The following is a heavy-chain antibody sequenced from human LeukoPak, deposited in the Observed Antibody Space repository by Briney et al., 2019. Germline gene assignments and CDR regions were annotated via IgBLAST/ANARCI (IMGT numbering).Heavy chain of an antibody. V-gene: IGHV3-21*01. CDR2: ISISSNYI. Sequence: PGGSLRLSCAASGFTFSRYSMNWVRQAPGKGLEWVSSISISSNYIYYADSVKGRFTISRDNAKNSLYLQMNSLRAEDTAVYYCAGDVDTAMVTSDYWGQGTLVTVSS. J-gene: IGHJ4*02. CDR1: GFTFSRYS. CDR3: AGDVDTAMVTSDY. D-gene: IGHD5-18*01.